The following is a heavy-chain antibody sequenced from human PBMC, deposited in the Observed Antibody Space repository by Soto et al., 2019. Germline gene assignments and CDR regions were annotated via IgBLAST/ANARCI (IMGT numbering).Heavy chain of an antibody. Sequence: GESLKISCAASGFTVSSNYMSWVRQAPGKGLEWVSVIYSGGSTYYADSVKGRFTISRDNSKNTLYLQMNSLRAEDTAVYYCARVVVAAIDYWGQGTLVTVSS. CDR2: IYSGGST. CDR3: ARVVVAAIDY. J-gene: IGHJ4*02. V-gene: IGHV3-66*01. D-gene: IGHD2-15*01. CDR1: GFTVSSNY.